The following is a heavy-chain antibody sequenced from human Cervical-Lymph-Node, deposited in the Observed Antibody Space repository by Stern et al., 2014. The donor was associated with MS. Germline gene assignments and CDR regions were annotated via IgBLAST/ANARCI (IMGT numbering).Heavy chain of an antibody. CDR3: TTYYSDYPTHDY. J-gene: IGHJ4*02. V-gene: IGHV3-15*01. CDR1: GFTFSNAW. Sequence: EVQLVESGGGLVKPGGSLRLSCAASGFTFSNAWMSWVRQAPGKGLEWVGRIKSKTDGGTTDYAAPVKGRFTISRDDSKNTLYLQMNSLKTEDTAVYYCTTYYSDYPTHDYWGQGTLVTVSS. D-gene: IGHD4-11*01. CDR2: IKSKTDGGTT.